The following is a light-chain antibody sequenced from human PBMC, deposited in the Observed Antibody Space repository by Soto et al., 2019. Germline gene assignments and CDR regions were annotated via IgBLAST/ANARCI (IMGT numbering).Light chain of an antibody. V-gene: IGKV1-27*01. Sequence: DIQMTQSPSSLSASLGDRVTITCRASQGISDYLVWYQQKPGKVPKLLIYAASTLQSGVPPRFSGTGSGTDFTLTISSLQPEDVATYYCQNYYSAQCTFGPGTKVDIK. CDR3: QNYYSAQCT. CDR2: AAS. CDR1: QGISDY. J-gene: IGKJ3*01.